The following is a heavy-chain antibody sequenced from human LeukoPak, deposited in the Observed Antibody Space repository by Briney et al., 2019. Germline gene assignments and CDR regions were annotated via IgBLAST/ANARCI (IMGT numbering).Heavy chain of an antibody. Sequence: SVKVSCKASGGTFSSYAISWVRQAPGQGLEWMGGIIPIFGTANYAQKFPGRVTITADESTSAAYMELSSLRSEDTAVYYCARARSDWSGNDYWGQRTLVTVSS. D-gene: IGHD3-3*01. J-gene: IGHJ4*02. CDR1: GGTFSSYA. CDR2: IIPIFGTA. CDR3: ARARSDWSGNDY. V-gene: IGHV1-69*13.